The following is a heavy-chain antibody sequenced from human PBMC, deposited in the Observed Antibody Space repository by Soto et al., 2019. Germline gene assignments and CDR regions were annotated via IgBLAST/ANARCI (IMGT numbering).Heavy chain of an antibody. CDR2: IVPAFGTP. CDR1: GGTFSNYA. Sequence: QVQLVQSGAEVKKPGSSVKVSCRASGGTFSNYAISWVRQAPGQGLEWMGGIVPAFGTPNYAQNLQGRITITADDSTTTVYMDLSSLRSEYTAVYYCARGATIFGVAAYSYYEMEVWGLGTTVTVSS. V-gene: IGHV1-69*01. J-gene: IGHJ6*02. D-gene: IGHD3-3*01. CDR3: ARGATIFGVAAYSYYEMEV.